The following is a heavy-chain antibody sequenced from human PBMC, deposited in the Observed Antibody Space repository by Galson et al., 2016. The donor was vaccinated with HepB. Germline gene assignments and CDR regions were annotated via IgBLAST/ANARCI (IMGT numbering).Heavy chain of an antibody. D-gene: IGHD4-17*01. CDR3: ARPRYGDFYNDAFDL. V-gene: IGHV4-31*03. Sequence: TLSLTCTVSGGSISSGGYYWNWIRPHPGKGLDWVGYIYYTGSTSYTPSLKSRVTISIDTSKNQFSLKLSSLTAADMAVYFCARPRYGDFYNDAFDLWGQGTMVTVSS. CDR2: IYYTGST. CDR1: GGSISSGGYY. J-gene: IGHJ3*01.